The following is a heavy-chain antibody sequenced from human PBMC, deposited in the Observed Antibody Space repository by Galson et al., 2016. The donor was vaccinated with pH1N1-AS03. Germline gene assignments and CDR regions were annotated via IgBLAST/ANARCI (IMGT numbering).Heavy chain of an antibody. Sequence: SVKVSCKASGYTFISYVMHWVRQAPGRRLEWMGWINAGNGNTTYSQSFQGRVTITRDTSASKAYMELGSLRSEDTAVYYCARGRGSYGMDVWGQGTTVTVSS. V-gene: IGHV1-3*01. CDR1: GYTFISYV. CDR2: INAGNGNT. CDR3: ARGRGSYGMDV. J-gene: IGHJ6*02. D-gene: IGHD1-26*01.